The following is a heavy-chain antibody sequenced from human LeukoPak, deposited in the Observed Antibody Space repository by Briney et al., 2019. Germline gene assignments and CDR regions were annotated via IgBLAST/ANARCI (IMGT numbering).Heavy chain of an antibody. CDR1: GGTFSSYA. Sequence: SVKVSCKASGGTFSSYAISWVRQAPGQGLEWVGRIIPIFGTANYAQKFQGRVTITADKSTSTAYMELSSLRSEDTAVYYCATSGGVVVVAATPSEYWGQGTLVTVSS. CDR2: IIPIFGTA. D-gene: IGHD2-15*01. V-gene: IGHV1-69*06. CDR3: ATSGGVVVVAATPSEY. J-gene: IGHJ4*02.